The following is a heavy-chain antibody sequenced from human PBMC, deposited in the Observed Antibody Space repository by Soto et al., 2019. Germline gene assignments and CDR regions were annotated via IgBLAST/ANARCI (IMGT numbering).Heavy chain of an antibody. J-gene: IGHJ4*02. CDR3: ARGAVDIVATAKTHSVYYFDY. V-gene: IGHV3-64*01. CDR1: GFTFSSYA. D-gene: IGHD5-12*01. CDR2: ISSNGGST. Sequence: GGSLRLSCAASGFTFSSYAMHWVRQAPGKGLEYVSAISSNGGSTYYANSVKGRFTISRDNSKNTVYLQMCSLRAEDMAVYYCARGAVDIVATAKTHSVYYFDYWGQGTLVTVSS.